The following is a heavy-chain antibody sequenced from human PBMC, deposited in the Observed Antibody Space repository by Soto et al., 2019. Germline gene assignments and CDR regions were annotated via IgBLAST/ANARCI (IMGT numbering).Heavy chain of an antibody. CDR3: ARDYQPEWYYGMDV. CDR1: GFTFSSYA. J-gene: IGHJ6*02. V-gene: IGHV3-30-3*01. D-gene: IGHD2-8*01. Sequence: GGSLRLSCAASGFTFSSYAMHWVRQAPGKGLEWVAVISYDGSNKYYADSVKGRFTISRDNSKNTLYLQMNSLRAEDTAVYYCARDYQPEWYYGMDVWGQGTTVTVSS. CDR2: ISYDGSNK.